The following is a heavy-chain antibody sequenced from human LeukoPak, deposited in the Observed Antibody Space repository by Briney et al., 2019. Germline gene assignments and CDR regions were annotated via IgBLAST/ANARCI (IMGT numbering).Heavy chain of an antibody. CDR2: INPNSGGT. J-gene: IGHJ5*02. CDR1: GYTFTDYY. V-gene: IGHV1-2*02. Sequence: ASVKVSCKASGYTFTDYYMHWVRQAPGQGLEWMGWINPNSGGTNYAQKFQGRVTMTRDTSPSTVYMELSSLRSEDTAVYYCARDGGYGDYTENWFDPWGQGTLVTVSS. CDR3: ARDGGYGDYTENWFDP. D-gene: IGHD4-17*01.